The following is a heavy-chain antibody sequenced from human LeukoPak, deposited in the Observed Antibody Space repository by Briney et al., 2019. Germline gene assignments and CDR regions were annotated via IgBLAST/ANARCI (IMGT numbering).Heavy chain of an antibody. Sequence: SETLSLTCAVYGGSFSDYYWSWIRQPPGKGLEWIGEINHSGSTNYNPSLKSRVTISVDTSKNQFSLKLSSVTAADTAVYYCARGQQWLVPLDYWGQGTLVTVSS. CDR1: GGSFSDYY. CDR2: INHSGST. CDR3: ARGQQWLVPLDY. J-gene: IGHJ4*02. V-gene: IGHV4-34*01. D-gene: IGHD6-19*01.